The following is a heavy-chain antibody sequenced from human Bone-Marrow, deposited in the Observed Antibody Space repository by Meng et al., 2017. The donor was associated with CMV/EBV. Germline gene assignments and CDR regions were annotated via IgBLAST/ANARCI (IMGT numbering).Heavy chain of an antibody. D-gene: IGHD2-2*02. CDR1: GYTFTGYY. Sequence: KISCAASGYTFTGYYMHWVRQAPEQGLEWMGRIIPILGIANYAQKFQGRVTITADKSTSTAYMELSSLRSEDTAVYYCARRSYQLLYGYYYYGMDVWGQGTTVTVSS. CDR2: IIPILGIA. J-gene: IGHJ6*02. V-gene: IGHV1-69*02. CDR3: ARRSYQLLYGYYYYGMDV.